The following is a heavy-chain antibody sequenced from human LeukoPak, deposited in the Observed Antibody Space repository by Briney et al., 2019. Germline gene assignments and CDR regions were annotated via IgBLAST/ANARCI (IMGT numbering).Heavy chain of an antibody. V-gene: IGHV4-34*01. Sequence: PETLSLTCAVYGGSFSGYYWSWIRQPPGKGLEWIGEINHSGSTNYNPSLKSRVTISVDTSKNQFSLKLSSVTAADTAVYYCARDGSLDVWGKGTTVTVSS. CDR1: GGSFSGYY. CDR3: ARDGSLDV. CDR2: INHSGST. J-gene: IGHJ6*04.